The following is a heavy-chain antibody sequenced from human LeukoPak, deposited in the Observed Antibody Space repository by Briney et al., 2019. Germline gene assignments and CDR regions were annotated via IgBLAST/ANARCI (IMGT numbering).Heavy chain of an antibody. CDR3: AKDRLPISSNWFDP. D-gene: IGHD3-16*01. CDR2: ISFDGSNK. CDR1: GFTFSSYG. Sequence: GGSLRLSCAASGFTFSSYGMHWVRQAPGKGLEWVAVISFDGSNKFYADSVKGRFTISRDNSKNTLYLQVNSLRTEDTAVYYCAKDRLPISSNWFDPWGQGTLVTVSS. J-gene: IGHJ5*02. V-gene: IGHV3-30*18.